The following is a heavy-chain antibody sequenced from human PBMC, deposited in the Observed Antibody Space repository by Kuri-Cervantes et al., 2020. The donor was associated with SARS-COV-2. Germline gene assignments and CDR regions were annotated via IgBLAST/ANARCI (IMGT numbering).Heavy chain of an antibody. V-gene: IGHV3-23*01. CDR3: ARDASYSGNHWSIQH. CDR1: GFTLSSYA. J-gene: IGHJ1*01. CDR2: ISGSGGST. D-gene: IGHD5-12*01. Sequence: GGSLRLACAASGFTLSSYAMSWVRQAPGKGLEWVAAISGSGGSTYYADSVKGRFTISRDNSKNTLYLQMNSLKTEDTAVFYCARDASYSGNHWSIQHWGQGTLVTVSS.